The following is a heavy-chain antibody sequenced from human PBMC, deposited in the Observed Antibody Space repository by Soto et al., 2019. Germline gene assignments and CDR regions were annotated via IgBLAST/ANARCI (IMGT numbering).Heavy chain of an antibody. CDR1: GGTFSRYA. V-gene: IGHV1-69*01. CDR2: IIPMFGKA. D-gene: IGHD3-22*01. Sequence: QVHLVQSGAEVKKPGSSVKVSCKASGGTFSRYAINWVRQAPGQGLEWMGGIIPMFGKANYAQKFQDRVTITADESTSTGYMELRSLTSEDTAVYYCASDGTLYDSSGYYYLYWGQGTLVTVSS. CDR3: ASDGTLYDSSGYYYLY. J-gene: IGHJ4*02.